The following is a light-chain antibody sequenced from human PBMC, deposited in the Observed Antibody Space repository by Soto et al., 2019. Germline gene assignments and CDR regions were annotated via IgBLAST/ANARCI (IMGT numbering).Light chain of an antibody. J-gene: IGLJ2*01. CDR3: SSYTSGSTVI. V-gene: IGLV2-14*01. CDR1: RSDVGGYNY. CDR2: EVT. Sequence: QSALTQPASVSGSPGQSITISCTGTRSDVGGYNYVSWYQHHPRKAPKLLIYEVTNRPAEVSNRFSGSKSGITASLTISGLQSEDEADYYCSSYTSGSTVIFGGGTKLTVL.